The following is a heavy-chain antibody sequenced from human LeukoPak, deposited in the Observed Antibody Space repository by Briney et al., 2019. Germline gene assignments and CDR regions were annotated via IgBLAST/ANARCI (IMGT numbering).Heavy chain of an antibody. Sequence: ASVKVSCKASGYTFTSYDINWVRQATGQGLEWMGWMNPNSGNTGYAQKFQGRVTMTRNTSISTAYMELSSLRSEDTAVYYCARSHYSYGSGSEYCNWFDPWGQGTLVTVSS. CDR1: GYTFTSYD. CDR3: ARSHYSYGSGSEYCNWFDP. D-gene: IGHD3-10*01. CDR2: MNPNSGNT. J-gene: IGHJ5*02. V-gene: IGHV1-8*01.